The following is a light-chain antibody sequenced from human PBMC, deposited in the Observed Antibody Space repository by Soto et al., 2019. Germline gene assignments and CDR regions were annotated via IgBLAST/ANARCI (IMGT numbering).Light chain of an antibody. J-gene: IGKJ4*01. V-gene: IGKV3-15*01. CDR3: QQYNFWPSLT. CDR1: QSVNSN. Sequence: EIVMTQSPATLSVSPGERATLSCRASQSVNSNLAWYRQKPGQAPILLISDASTRPTGVLARFSGSGSGTEFTLTISSLQSEDSVISCCQQYNFWPSLTFGGGTKVEIK. CDR2: DAS.